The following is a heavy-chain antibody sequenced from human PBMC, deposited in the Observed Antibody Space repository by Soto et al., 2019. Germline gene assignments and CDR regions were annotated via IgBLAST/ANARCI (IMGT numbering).Heavy chain of an antibody. CDR3: ARVNRGRYFDWLFPTNYYYYGMDV. CDR1: GFTFSDYY. J-gene: IGHJ6*02. CDR2: ISSSGSTI. D-gene: IGHD3-9*01. V-gene: IGHV3-11*01. Sequence: PGVSLRLSCAASGFTFSDYYMCWIRQAPGKGLEWVSYISSSGSTIYYADSVKGRFTISRDNAKNSLYLQMSSLRAEDTAVYYCARVNRGRYFDWLFPTNYYYYGMDVWGQGTTVTVSS.